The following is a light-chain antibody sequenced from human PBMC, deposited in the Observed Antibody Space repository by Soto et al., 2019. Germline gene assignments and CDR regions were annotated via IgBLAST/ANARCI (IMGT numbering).Light chain of an antibody. CDR3: QQRSNWPPSLT. CDR2: DAS. Sequence: EMVLTQSAATLSLSPGERATLSCRASQSVSSYLAWYQQKPGQAPRLLLYDASNRATGIPARFSGSGSGTDFTLTISSLEPEDFAVYYCQQRSNWPPSLTFGQGTRLEI. V-gene: IGKV3-11*01. J-gene: IGKJ5*01. CDR1: QSVSSY.